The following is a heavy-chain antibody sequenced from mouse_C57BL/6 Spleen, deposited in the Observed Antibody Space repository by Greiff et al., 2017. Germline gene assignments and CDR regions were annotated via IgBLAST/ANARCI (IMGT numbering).Heavy chain of an antibody. D-gene: IGHD1-1*01. V-gene: IGHV1-50*01. CDR1: GYTFTSYW. CDR2: IDPSDSYT. CDR3: AITTVVHYYAMDY. J-gene: IGHJ4*01. Sequence: QVQLKQPGAELVKPGASVKLSCKASGYTFTSYWMQWVKQRPGQGLEWIGEIDPSDSYTNYNQKFKGKATLTVDTSSSTAYMQLSSLTSEDSAVYYCAITTVVHYYAMDYWGQGTSVTVSS.